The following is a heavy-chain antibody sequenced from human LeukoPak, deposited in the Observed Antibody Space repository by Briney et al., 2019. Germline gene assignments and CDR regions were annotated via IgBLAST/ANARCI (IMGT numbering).Heavy chain of an antibody. Sequence: HPGGSLRLSCAASRSSFRTSGMHWVRQAPGKGLEWVAVIWYDGTNKYYADSVKGRFTISRDNSKNTLYLQMNSLRAEDTAMYYCARDQSNYFDYWGQGTLVTVAS. CDR1: RSSFRTSG. V-gene: IGHV3-33*01. CDR2: IWYDGTNK. CDR3: ARDQSNYFDY. J-gene: IGHJ4*02.